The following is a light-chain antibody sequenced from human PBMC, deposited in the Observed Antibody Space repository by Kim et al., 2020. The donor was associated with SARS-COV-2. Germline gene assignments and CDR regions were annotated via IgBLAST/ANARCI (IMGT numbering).Light chain of an antibody. J-gene: IGLJ2*01. CDR2: GKD. CDR1: SLRRYY. Sequence: ALGQTVRITCQGDSLRRYYASWYQQKLGKAPVVVIHGKDNRPSGIPDRFSGSSSGDTASLTITGAQAEDEADYYCTSRDSSGNRLVFGGGTKLSVL. CDR3: TSRDSSGNRLV. V-gene: IGLV3-19*01.